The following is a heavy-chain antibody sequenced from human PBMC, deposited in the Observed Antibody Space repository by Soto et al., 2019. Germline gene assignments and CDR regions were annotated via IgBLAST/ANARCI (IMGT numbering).Heavy chain of an antibody. V-gene: IGHV3-33*01. D-gene: IGHD7-27*01. Sequence: QVQLVESGGGVVQPGRSLRLSCAASGFTFSHYGMHWVRQAPGNGLEWVAVIWNDGTYKYYADSVKGRFTISRDESKTALYLQMDSLRGEDTAVYYCGRGPLGTFYGMDVWGQGPTVIVSS. CDR3: GRGPLGTFYGMDV. J-gene: IGHJ6*02. CDR2: IWNDGTYK. CDR1: GFTFSHYG.